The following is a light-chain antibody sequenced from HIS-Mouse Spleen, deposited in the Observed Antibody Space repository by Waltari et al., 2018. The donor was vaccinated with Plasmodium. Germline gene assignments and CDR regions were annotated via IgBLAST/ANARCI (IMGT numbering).Light chain of an antibody. CDR1: SSDVGGYNY. V-gene: IGLV2-8*01. CDR3: SSYAGSNNLV. J-gene: IGLJ2*01. CDR2: EVS. Sequence: QSALTQPASASGSPGQSVTISCTGTSSDVGGYNYVSWYQQHPGKAPKLWVYEVSKRPSGVPVCFSGSKSGNTASLTVSGLQAEDEADYYCSSYAGSNNLVFGGGTKLTVL.